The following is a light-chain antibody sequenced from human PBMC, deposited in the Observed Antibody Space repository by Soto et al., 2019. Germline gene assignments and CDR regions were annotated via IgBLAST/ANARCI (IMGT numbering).Light chain of an antibody. Sequence: QSVLTQPPSVSGAPGQRVTISCTGSSSNIGAGYDVHWYQQLPGTAPKLLIYGNSNRPSGVPDRFSGSKSGTSASLAITGLQAEDEAYYYCQSYDSSLGGDVVFGGGTKVTVL. V-gene: IGLV1-40*01. CDR3: QSYDSSLGGDVV. J-gene: IGLJ2*01. CDR1: SSNIGAGYD. CDR2: GNS.